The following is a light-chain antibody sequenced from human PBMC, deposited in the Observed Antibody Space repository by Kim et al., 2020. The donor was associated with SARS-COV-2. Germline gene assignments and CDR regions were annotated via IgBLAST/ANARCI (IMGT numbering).Light chain of an antibody. CDR1: QSISSNY. Sequence: EIVLTQSPGTLSLSPGERATLSCRASQSISSNYLAWYQQKPGQAPRLLIYGASSRATGIPDRISGSGSGTDFTLTISRLEPEDFAVYYCQQHGSSPGTFGQGTTVDIK. V-gene: IGKV3-20*01. CDR2: GAS. J-gene: IGKJ1*01. CDR3: QQHGSSPGT.